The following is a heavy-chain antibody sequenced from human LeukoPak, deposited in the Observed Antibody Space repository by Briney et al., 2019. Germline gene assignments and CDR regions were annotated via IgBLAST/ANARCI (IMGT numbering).Heavy chain of an antibody. Sequence: ASVKVSCKASGGTFSNYAISWVRQAPGQGLEWMGGIIPLFGSADYAQKFQGRVTFTADESTSTAYMELSSLRPEDTAVYYCARDLVGSAISYSPGAWDYWGQGTLVTVSS. V-gene: IGHV1-69*13. CDR3: ARDLVGSAISYSPGAWDY. CDR2: IIPLFGSA. J-gene: IGHJ4*02. CDR1: GGTFSNYA. D-gene: IGHD3-10*01.